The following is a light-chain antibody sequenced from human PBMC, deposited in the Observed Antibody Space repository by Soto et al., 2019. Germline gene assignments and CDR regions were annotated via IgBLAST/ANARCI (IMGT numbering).Light chain of an antibody. J-gene: IGLJ2*01. CDR2: DVI. CDR1: SSYVGTYNY. Sequence: QSALTQPASVSGSPGQSITISCTGTSSYVGTYNYVSWYQQHPDKAPKLMIYDVINRPSRVSNRFSGSKSGNTASLTISGLQAEDEADYYCSSYTGSSTVVFGGGTKLTVL. V-gene: IGLV2-14*01. CDR3: SSYTGSSTVV.